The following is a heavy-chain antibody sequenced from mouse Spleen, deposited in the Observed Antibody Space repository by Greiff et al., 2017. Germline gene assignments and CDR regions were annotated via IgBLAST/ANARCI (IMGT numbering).Heavy chain of an antibody. Sequence: VQLQQSGPELVKPGASVKISCKASGYSFTGYYMNWVKQSPEKSLEWIGEINPSTGGTTYNQKFKAKATLTVDKSSSTAYMQLKSLTSEDAAVYYCARSDYYFDDWGQGTTLTVSS. CDR3: ARSDYYFDD. V-gene: IGHV1-42*01. J-gene: IGHJ2*01. CDR2: INPSTGGT. CDR1: GYSFTGYY.